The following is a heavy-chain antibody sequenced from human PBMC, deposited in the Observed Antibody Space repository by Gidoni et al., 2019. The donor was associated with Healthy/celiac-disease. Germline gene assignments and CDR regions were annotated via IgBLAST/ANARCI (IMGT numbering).Heavy chain of an antibody. CDR1: GGPFSSYA. V-gene: IGHV1-69*01. Sequence: QVQLVQSGAEVQKPGSSVKVSCTASGGPFSSYAISWVRQDPGQGLEWMGGIIPIFGTANYAQKFQGRVTITADESTSTAYMELSSLRSEDTAVYYCAREDCSGGSCYSGYWGQGTLVTVSS. J-gene: IGHJ4*02. D-gene: IGHD2-15*01. CDR2: IIPIFGTA. CDR3: AREDCSGGSCYSGY.